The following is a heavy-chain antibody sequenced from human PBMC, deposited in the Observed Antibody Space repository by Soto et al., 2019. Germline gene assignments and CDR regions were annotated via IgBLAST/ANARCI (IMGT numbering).Heavy chain of an antibody. CDR3: AKGGVIATFGGVVVPYYFDS. V-gene: IGHV3-48*01. CDR2: ISGSGDTK. D-gene: IGHD3-16*02. Sequence: GGSLRLSCASSGFTFSSCSMNWVRQAPGKGLEWVSFISGSGDTKYYADSVKARFTISRDNSKDTLYLQMNNLRTDDTALYYCAKGGVIATFGGVVVPYYFDSWGQGTPVTVSS. J-gene: IGHJ4*02. CDR1: GFTFSSCS.